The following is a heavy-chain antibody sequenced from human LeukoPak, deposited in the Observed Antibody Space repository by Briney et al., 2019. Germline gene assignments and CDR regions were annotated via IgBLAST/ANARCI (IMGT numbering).Heavy chain of an antibody. CDR1: GRNFQRYG. J-gene: IGHJ4*02. D-gene: IGHD2-21*01. CDR3: AKVADVYSVYYFDS. CDR2: TSGSADST. V-gene: IGHV3-23*01. Sequence: GGTLRLYCVASGRNFQRYGMGWVRQAPGKGLEWVSATSGSADSTHYADSVRGRFTISRDNSKNILYLQMNILRAEDTALYYCAKVADVYSVYYFDSWGPGTLVTVSS.